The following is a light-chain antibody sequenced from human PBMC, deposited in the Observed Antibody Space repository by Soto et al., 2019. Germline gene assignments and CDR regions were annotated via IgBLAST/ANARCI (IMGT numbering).Light chain of an antibody. Sequence: EIVLTQSPATMSVSPGERATLSCRASQSVSTNLAWYQQKPGQPPRLLIYGAYTRATDIPARFSGSGSGTEFTLTIIGLQSEDFAVYYCQQFGDWPSFGLGTKVDIK. V-gene: IGKV3-15*01. CDR3: QQFGDWPS. CDR1: QSVSTN. J-gene: IGKJ1*01. CDR2: GAY.